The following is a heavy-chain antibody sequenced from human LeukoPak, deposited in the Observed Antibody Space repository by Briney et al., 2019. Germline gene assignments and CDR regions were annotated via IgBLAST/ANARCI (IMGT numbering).Heavy chain of an antibody. CDR2: INPSGGST. J-gene: IGHJ5*02. D-gene: IGHD3-10*01. CDR3: AREGRITMVLDP. V-gene: IGHV1-46*01. Sequence: ASXXVSCKASGYTFTSYYMHWVRQAPGQGLEWMGIINPSGGSTSYAQKFQGRVTMTRDTSTSTVYMELSSLRSEDTAVYYCAREGRITMVLDPWGQGTLATVSS. CDR1: GYTFTSYY.